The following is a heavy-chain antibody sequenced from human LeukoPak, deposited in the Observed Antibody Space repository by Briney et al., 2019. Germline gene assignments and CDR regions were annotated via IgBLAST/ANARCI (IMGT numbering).Heavy chain of an antibody. CDR1: GGSISSYY. CDR3: ARNYGGYALHI. V-gene: IGHV4-59*01. J-gene: IGHJ3*02. Sequence: ASETLSLTYTVSGGSISSYYWSWIRQPPGKGLEWIGYISYSGSTNYNPSLKSRVTISIDTSKNHFSLKLSSVTAADTAVYFCARNYGGYALHIWGQGTVVTVSS. CDR2: ISYSGST. D-gene: IGHD4-23*01.